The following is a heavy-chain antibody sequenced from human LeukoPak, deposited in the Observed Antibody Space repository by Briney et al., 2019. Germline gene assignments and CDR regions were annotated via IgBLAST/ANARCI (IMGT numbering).Heavy chain of an antibody. V-gene: IGHV3-7*03. D-gene: IGHD3-16*01. Sequence: GGSLRLSCAASGLTFGSSWMTWVRQTPDKGLEWVASIKHDGSAEYYVDSVRGRFTISRDNAKNSVYLQMNSLRVEDTAVYYCAKDALHIWGSYADHWGQGTLVTVSS. CDR2: IKHDGSAE. CDR3: AKDALHIWGSYADH. CDR1: GLTFGSSW. J-gene: IGHJ4*02.